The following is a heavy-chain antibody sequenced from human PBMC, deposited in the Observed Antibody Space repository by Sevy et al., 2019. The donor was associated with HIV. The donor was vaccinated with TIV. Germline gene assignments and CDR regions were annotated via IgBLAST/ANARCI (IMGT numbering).Heavy chain of an antibody. CDR2: IKQDGSMK. CDR3: VRAIAADVSF. D-gene: IGHD6-13*01. Sequence: GGSLRLSCTASGFSLNSYWMSWVRQAPGKGLEWVANIKQDGSMKYYVDSVKGRFTISRDNARNLLYLQMNSLRAEDTALYYCVRAIAADVSFWGQGTLVTVSS. J-gene: IGHJ4*02. V-gene: IGHV3-7*01. CDR1: GFSLNSYW.